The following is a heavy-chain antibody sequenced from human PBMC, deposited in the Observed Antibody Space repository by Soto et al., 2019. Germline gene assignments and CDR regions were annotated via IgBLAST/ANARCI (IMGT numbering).Heavy chain of an antibody. CDR3: ASREVY. V-gene: IGHV4-34*01. CDR2: INHSGST. CDR1: GGSFSGYY. J-gene: IGHJ4*02. Sequence: ASETLSLTCAVYGGSFSGYYWSWIRQPPGKGLEWIGEINHSGSTNYNPSLKSRVTISVDTSKNQFSLKLSSVTAADTAVYYCASREVYWGQGTLVTVSS.